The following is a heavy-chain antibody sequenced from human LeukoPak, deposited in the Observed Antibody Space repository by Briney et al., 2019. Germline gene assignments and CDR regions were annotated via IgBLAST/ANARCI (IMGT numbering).Heavy chain of an antibody. Sequence: GRSLRLSCAASGFTFSSYGMHWVRQAPGKGLEWVAVIWYDGSNKYYADSVKGRFTISRDNSKNTLYLQMNSLRAEDTAVYYCARALRGYYYGSGTSSWFDPWGQGTLVTVSS. CDR1: GFTFSSYG. J-gene: IGHJ5*02. CDR2: IWYDGSNK. D-gene: IGHD3-10*01. V-gene: IGHV3-33*08. CDR3: ARALRGYYYGSGTSSWFDP.